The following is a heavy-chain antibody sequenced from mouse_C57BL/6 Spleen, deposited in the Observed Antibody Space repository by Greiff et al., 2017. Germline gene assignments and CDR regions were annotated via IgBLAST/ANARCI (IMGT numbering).Heavy chain of an antibody. J-gene: IGHJ2*01. Sequence: QVQLQQPGAELVRPGSSVKLSCKASGYTFTSYWMDWVKQRPGQGLEWIGNIYPSDSETHYNQKFKDKATLTVDKSSSTAYMQLSSLTSEDSAVYYCARLGDYYGSSKGGYWGQGTTLTVSS. D-gene: IGHD1-1*01. V-gene: IGHV1-61*01. CDR1: GYTFTSYW. CDR3: ARLGDYYGSSKGGY. CDR2: IYPSDSET.